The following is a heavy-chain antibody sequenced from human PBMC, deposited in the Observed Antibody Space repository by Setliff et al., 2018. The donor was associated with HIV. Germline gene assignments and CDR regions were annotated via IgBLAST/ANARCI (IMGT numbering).Heavy chain of an antibody. CDR2: IYYVGWS. J-gene: IGHJ5*02. CDR3: ARSIHGGGSEPFDT. V-gene: IGHV4-61*10. Sequence: SETLSLTCTVSGDSVSSASYYWSWIRQPAGKGLQWIGRIYYVGWSKYNPSLEDRVTMSVDTSNNQFSLSLRSVTAADTAIYYCARSIHGGGSEPFDTWGQGILVTVSS. D-gene: IGHD3-10*01. CDR1: GDSVSSASYY.